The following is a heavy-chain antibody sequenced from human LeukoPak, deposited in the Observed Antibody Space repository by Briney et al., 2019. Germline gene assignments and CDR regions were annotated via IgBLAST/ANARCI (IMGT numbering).Heavy chain of an antibody. J-gene: IGHJ6*03. Sequence: SETLSLTCAVYGGSFSGYYWSWIRQPPGKGLEWIGEINHSGSTNYNPSLKSRVTISVDTSKNQFSLKLSSVTAADTAVYYCARGRNLYSSSSRPFYYDYYMDVWGKGTTVTVSS. D-gene: IGHD6-6*01. CDR1: GGSFSGYY. CDR2: INHSGST. CDR3: ARGRNLYSSSSRPFYYDYYMDV. V-gene: IGHV4-34*01.